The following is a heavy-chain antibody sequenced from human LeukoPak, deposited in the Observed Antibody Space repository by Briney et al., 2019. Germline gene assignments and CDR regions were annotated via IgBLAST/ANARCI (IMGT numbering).Heavy chain of an antibody. V-gene: IGHV1-69*06. Sequence: ASVKVSCKASGDTFNSYAVAWVRQAPGQGLEWMGLIIPAFGTTHYAQKFQGRVTITSERSTTTAYMELGSLTSEDTAVYYCAREYYGSGSYYDGYYLDYWGQGTLVTVSS. CDR3: AREYYGSGSYYDGYYLDY. J-gene: IGHJ4*02. CDR1: GDTFNSYA. D-gene: IGHD3-10*01. CDR2: IIPAFGTT.